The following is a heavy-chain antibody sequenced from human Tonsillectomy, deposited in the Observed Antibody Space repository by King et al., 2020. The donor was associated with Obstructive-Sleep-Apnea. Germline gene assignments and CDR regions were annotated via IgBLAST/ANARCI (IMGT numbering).Heavy chain of an antibody. Sequence: VQLQESGPGLVKPSGTLSLTFAVSGGSISSSNWWSWVRQPPGKGLEWIGEIYHSGSPNYNPSLKSRVTISVAKSKNPFSLKLSFVTAADTAVYYCARVGSGTFDYWGQGTLVTVSS. CDR2: IYHSGSP. V-gene: IGHV4-4*02. CDR3: ARVGSGTFDY. J-gene: IGHJ4*02. CDR1: GGSISSSNW. D-gene: IGHD3-3*01.